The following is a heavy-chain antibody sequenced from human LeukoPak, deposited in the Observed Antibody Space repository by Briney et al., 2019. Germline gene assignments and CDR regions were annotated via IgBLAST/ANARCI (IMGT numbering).Heavy chain of an antibody. D-gene: IGHD5-24*01. V-gene: IGHV3-74*01. CDR1: GFTFSSYA. J-gene: IGHJ4*02. CDR2: IDSDGSDT. Sequence: PGGSLRLSCAASGFTFSSYAMSWVRQAPGKGLAWVSRIDSDGSDTTYADSVKGRFTISRDNAKNTLYLQMNSLRAEDTAVYYCARAGYNWEHDYWGQGTLVTVSS. CDR3: ARAGYNWEHDY.